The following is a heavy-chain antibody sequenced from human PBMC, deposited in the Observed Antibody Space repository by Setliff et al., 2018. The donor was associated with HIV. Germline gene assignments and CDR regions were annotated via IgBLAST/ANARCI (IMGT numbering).Heavy chain of an antibody. CDR3: ARDPLDYYGSGTYNWFDP. CDR2: ISTYNGNT. V-gene: IGHV1-18*01. J-gene: IGHJ5*02. CDR1: GYTFTSYG. D-gene: IGHD3-10*01. Sequence: GASVKVSCKASGYTFTSYGISWVRQAPGQGLEWMGWISTYNGNTNYAQKLQGRVIMTTETPTMTAYMELSRLRYDDTAVYYCARDPLDYYGSGTYNWFDPWGQGTLVTVSS.